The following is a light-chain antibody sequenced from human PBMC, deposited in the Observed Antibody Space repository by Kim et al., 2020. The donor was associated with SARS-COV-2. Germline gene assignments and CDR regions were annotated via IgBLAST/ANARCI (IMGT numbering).Light chain of an antibody. CDR2: DAS. V-gene: IGKV1-5*01. CDR3: QQYNSNLWT. CDR1: QSVSSW. Sequence: ASVGDRISITCRASQSVSSWLAWYQQKPGKAPKLLIYDASSLERGVPSRFSGSGSGTEFTLTISSLQPDDFATYYCQQYNSNLWTFGQGTKVEIK. J-gene: IGKJ1*01.